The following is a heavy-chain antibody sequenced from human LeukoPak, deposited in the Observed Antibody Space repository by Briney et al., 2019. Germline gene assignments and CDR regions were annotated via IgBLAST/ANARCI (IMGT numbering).Heavy chain of an antibody. J-gene: IGHJ5*02. Sequence: PSETLSLTCTVSGGSISSYYWSWIRQPPGKGLEWIGYIYYSGSTNYNPSLKSRVTISVDTSKNQFSLKLSSVTAADTAVYYCARDVVGATGSWFDPWGQGTLVTVSS. CDR2: IYYSGST. V-gene: IGHV4-59*12. D-gene: IGHD1-26*01. CDR1: GGSISSYY. CDR3: ARDVVGATGSWFDP.